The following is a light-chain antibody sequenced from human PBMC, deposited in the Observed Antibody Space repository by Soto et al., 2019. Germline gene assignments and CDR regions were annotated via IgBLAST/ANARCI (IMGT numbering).Light chain of an antibody. CDR2: AAS. CDR3: QQYGSSPGVT. J-gene: IGKJ5*01. V-gene: IGKV1-39*01. Sequence: DIQLTQSPSSLSGSVGDRVTITCRASQTIHNYLNWYQQTPGKAPKLLIYAASNLRGGVPSRFSGGGSGTDFTLTINSLQPEDFAVYYCQQYGSSPGVTFGQGTRLEIK. CDR1: QTIHNY.